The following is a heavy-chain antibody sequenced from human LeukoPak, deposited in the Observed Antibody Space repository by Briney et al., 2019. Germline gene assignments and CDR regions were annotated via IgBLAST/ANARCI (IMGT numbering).Heavy chain of an antibody. Sequence: GRSLRLSCAASGFTFSSYGMHWVRQAPGRGLEWVAVISYDGSNKYYADSVKGRFTISRDNSKNTLYLQMNSLRAEDTAVYYCAKASPYSIAVIDYWGQGTLVTVSS. CDR2: ISYDGSNK. V-gene: IGHV3-30*18. CDR3: AKASPYSIAVIDY. CDR1: GFTFSSYG. J-gene: IGHJ4*02. D-gene: IGHD6-19*01.